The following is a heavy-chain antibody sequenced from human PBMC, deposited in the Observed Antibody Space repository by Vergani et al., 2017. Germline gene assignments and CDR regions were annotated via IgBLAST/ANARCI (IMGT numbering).Heavy chain of an antibody. D-gene: IGHD6-6*01. J-gene: IGHJ4*02. Sequence: QVQLVESGGGVVQPGRSLRLSCAASGFTFSSYGMHWVRQAPGKGLEWVAVISYDGSNKYYADSVKGRFTISRDNSKNTLYLQMNSLRAEDTAVYYCASLVSSSRYYFDYWGQGTLVTVSS. V-gene: IGHV3-30*03. CDR1: GFTFSSYG. CDR2: ISYDGSNK. CDR3: ASLVSSSRYYFDY.